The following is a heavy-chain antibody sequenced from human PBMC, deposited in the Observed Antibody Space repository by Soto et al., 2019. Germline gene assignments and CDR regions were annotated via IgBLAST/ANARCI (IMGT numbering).Heavy chain of an antibody. Sequence: GGSLRLSCAASGFTFSSYAMSWVRQAPGKGLEWVSSISGSGGSTCYADSVKGRFTISRDNSKTTLYLQMNSLRAEDTAVYYCAKGKWELPNWFDPWGQGTLVTVS. J-gene: IGHJ5*02. CDR1: GFTFSSYA. CDR2: ISGSGGST. CDR3: AKGKWELPNWFDP. V-gene: IGHV3-23*01. D-gene: IGHD1-26*01.